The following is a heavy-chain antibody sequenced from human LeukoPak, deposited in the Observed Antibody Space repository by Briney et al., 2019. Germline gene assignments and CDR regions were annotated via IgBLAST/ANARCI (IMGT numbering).Heavy chain of an antibody. CDR2: FDSEDNEI. V-gene: IGHV1-24*01. Sequence: GASVKVSCKVSGYALTELSILWVRQAPGKGLEWMGGFDSEDNEIICAQKFQGRVTMTEDAPTDTAYMELSSLTSEDTAIYYCAAGAQLPIDYWGQGTLVTASS. D-gene: IGHD2-2*01. J-gene: IGHJ4*02. CDR1: GYALTELS. CDR3: AAGAQLPIDY.